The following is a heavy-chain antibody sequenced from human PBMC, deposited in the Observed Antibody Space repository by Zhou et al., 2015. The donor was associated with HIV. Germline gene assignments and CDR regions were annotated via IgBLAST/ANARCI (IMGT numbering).Heavy chain of an antibody. V-gene: IGHV1-69*12. CDR2: IIPIFGTA. D-gene: IGHD6-19*01. CDR3: ARGRGGQWLTNPPSFFDY. J-gene: IGHJ4*02. CDR1: GGTFSSYA. Sequence: QVQLVQSGAEVKKPGSSVKVSCKASGGTFSSYAISWVRQAPGQGLEWMGGIIPIFGTANYAQKFQGRVTITADESTSTAYMELSSLRSEDTAVYYCARGRGGQWLTNPPSFFDYWGQGTLVTVSS.